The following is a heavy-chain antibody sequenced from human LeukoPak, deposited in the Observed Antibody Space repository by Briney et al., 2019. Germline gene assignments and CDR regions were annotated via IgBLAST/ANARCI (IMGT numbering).Heavy chain of an antibody. CDR2: INPNSGGT. V-gene: IGHV1-2*02. Sequence: GASVKVSCKASGHTFTGYYIHWVRQAPGQGLEWMGWINPNSGGTNYAQKFQGRVTMTRDTSISTAYMELSRLRSDDTAVYYCARERGGGWYGGVDYWGQGTLVTVSS. CDR1: GHTFTGYY. D-gene: IGHD6-19*01. J-gene: IGHJ4*02. CDR3: ARERGGGWYGGVDY.